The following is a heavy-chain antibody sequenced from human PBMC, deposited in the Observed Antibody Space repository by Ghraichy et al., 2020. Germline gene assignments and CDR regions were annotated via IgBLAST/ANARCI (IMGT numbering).Heavy chain of an antibody. CDR1: GFTFSDYG. J-gene: IGHJ4*02. V-gene: IGHV3-33*01. Sequence: GSLRLSCAASGFTFSDYGMHWVRQAPGKGLEWVAVIWYDGSQKYYADSVKGRFTISRDNSKNTLYLQMNSLRAEDTAVYYCARHGYPDYVLDFWGQGTLVTVSS. D-gene: IGHD4-17*01. CDR3: ARHGYPDYVLDF. CDR2: IWYDGSQK.